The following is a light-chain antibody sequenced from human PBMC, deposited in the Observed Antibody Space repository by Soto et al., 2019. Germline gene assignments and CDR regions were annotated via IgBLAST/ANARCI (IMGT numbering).Light chain of an antibody. CDR3: HQYDSSPLT. CDR2: DAS. J-gene: IGKJ4*01. V-gene: IGKV3-15*01. CDR1: ESVSSS. Sequence: EIVMTQSPATLSVSPGERATLSCRASESVSSSLAWYQQKPGQAPSLLIYDASTRATAIPARFSGSGSGTEFTLTISSLQSEDFAVYYCHQYDSSPLTFGGGTKVEIK.